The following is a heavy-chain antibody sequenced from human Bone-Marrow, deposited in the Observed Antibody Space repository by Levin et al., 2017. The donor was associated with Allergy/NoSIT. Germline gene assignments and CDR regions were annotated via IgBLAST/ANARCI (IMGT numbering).Heavy chain of an antibody. V-gene: IGHV3-72*01. CDR1: GFTFSDHY. CDR2: SRNKANGYTT. CDR3: ARGGLCGGGTCYSDYFDY. D-gene: IGHD2-15*01. J-gene: IGHJ4*02. Sequence: SGGSLRLSCAVSGFTFSDHYMDWVRQVPGKGLEWVARSRNKANGYTTKYAASVEDRFTISRGVSQNSLYLQMNSLKIEDTAVYYCARGGLCGGGTCYSDYFDYWGQGALVTVSS.